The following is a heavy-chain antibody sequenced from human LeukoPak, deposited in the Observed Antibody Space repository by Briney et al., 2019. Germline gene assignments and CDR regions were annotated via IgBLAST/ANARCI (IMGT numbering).Heavy chain of an antibody. CDR3: ARHLNYYLDY. CDR2: ISSDGSIT. Sequence: PGGSLRLSCAASGFTFSTYWMHWVRQAPGKGLVWVSRISSDGSITSYADSVKGRFTISRDSAKNTLYLQMNSLRAEDTAVYYCARHLNYYLDYWGQGTLVTVSS. D-gene: IGHD3-10*01. CDR1: GFTFSTYW. V-gene: IGHV3-74*01. J-gene: IGHJ4*02.